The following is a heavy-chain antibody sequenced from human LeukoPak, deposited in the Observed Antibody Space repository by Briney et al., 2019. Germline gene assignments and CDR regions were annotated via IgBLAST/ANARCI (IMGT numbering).Heavy chain of an antibody. CDR3: AKTVVVITFRFDS. D-gene: IGHD2-21*01. J-gene: IGHJ4*02. CDR1: GFSFNNYV. CDR2: ISGDGART. Sequence: GGSLRLSCAASGFSFNNYVMSWVRQAQGKGLEWVSAISGDGARTYYADSVKGRFTISRDNSKNTLDLQMNSLRAEDTAIYYCAKTVVVITFRFDSWGQGSLVTVSS. V-gene: IGHV3-23*01.